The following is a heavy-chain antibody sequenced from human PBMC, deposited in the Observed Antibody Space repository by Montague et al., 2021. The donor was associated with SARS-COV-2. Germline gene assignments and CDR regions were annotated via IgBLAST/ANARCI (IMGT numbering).Heavy chain of an antibody. Sequence: SETLSLTCVVYGGSFSGYYWSWIRQPPGKGLEWIEEINHSGGTNYNPSLKSRVTISVDTSKKQFSLRLNSVTAADTAVYYCARGGGYSYGALDYWGQGTLVTVSS. D-gene: IGHD5-18*01. V-gene: IGHV4-34*01. CDR2: INHSGGT. CDR1: GGSFSGYY. CDR3: ARGGGYSYGALDY. J-gene: IGHJ4*02.